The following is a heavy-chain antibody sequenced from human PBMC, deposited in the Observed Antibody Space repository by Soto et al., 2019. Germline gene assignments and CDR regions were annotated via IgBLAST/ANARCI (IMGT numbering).Heavy chain of an antibody. J-gene: IGHJ1*01. Sequence: VASVKVSCKASGYSFTGYNIHWVRQAPGQGLEWMGWINPNSGGTNYAQKFQGRVTMTRDTSVTTAYMELSRLTSDDTAVYFCAREGSSSSKYFQHWGQGTLVTVSS. CDR2: INPNSGGT. D-gene: IGHD6-6*01. V-gene: IGHV1-2*02. CDR3: AREGSSSSKYFQH. CDR1: GYSFTGYN.